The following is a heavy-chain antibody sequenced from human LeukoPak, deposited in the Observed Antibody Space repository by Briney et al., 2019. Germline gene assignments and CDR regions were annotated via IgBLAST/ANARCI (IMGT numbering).Heavy chain of an antibody. CDR1: GYTSTSYG. V-gene: IGHV1-18*01. D-gene: IGHD3-22*01. CDR3: ARAPQTGYDSSGYYGY. Sequence: GASVKVSCKASGYTSTSYGISWVRQAPGQGLEWMGWISAYNGNTNYAQKLQGRVTMTTDTSTSTAYMELRSLRSDDTAVYYCARAPQTGYDSSGYYGYWGQGTLVTVSS. CDR2: ISAYNGNT. J-gene: IGHJ4*02.